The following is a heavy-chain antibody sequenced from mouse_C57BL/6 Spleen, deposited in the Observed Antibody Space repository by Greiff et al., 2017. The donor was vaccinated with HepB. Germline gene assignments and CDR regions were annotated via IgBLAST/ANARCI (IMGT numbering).Heavy chain of an antibody. D-gene: IGHD2-4*01. V-gene: IGHV3-6*01. CDR2: ISYDGSN. J-gene: IGHJ2*01. CDR1: GYSITSGYY. Sequence: EVKLEESGPGLVKPSQSLSLTCSVTGYSITSGYYWNWIRQFPGNKLEWMGYISYDGSNNYNPSLKNRISITRDTSKNQFFLKLNSVTTEDTATYDCARDLDDYDGADYWGQGTTLTVSS. CDR3: ARDLDDYDGADY.